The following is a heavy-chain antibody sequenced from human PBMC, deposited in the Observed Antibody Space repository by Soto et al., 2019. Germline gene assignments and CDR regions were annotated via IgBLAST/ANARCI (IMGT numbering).Heavy chain of an antibody. Sequence: GGSLRLSCAASGFTFSSYEMNWVRQAPGKGPEWVSYISSSGSTIYYADSVKGRFTISRDNAKNSLYLQMNSLRAEDTAVYYCARVRAAVAKDAFDIWGQGTMVTVSS. CDR2: ISSSGSTI. CDR3: ARVRAAVAKDAFDI. V-gene: IGHV3-48*03. D-gene: IGHD6-19*01. J-gene: IGHJ3*02. CDR1: GFTFSSYE.